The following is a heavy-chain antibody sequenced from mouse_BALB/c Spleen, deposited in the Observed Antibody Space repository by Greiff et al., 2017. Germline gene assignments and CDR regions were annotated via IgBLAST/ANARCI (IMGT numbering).Heavy chain of an antibody. Sequence: QVQLKQSGAELAKPGASVKMSCKASGYTFTSYWMHWVKQRPGQGLEWIGYINPSTGYTEYNQKFKDKATLTADKSSSTAYMQLSSLTSEDSAVYYCARSGSSYLFDYWGQGTTLTVSS. CDR3: ARSGSSYLFDY. J-gene: IGHJ2*01. V-gene: IGHV1-7*01. CDR1: GYTFTSYW. D-gene: IGHD1-1*01. CDR2: INPSTGYT.